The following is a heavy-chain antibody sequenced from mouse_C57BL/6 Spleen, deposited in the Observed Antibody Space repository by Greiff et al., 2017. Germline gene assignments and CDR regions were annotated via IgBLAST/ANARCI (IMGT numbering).Heavy chain of an antibody. CDR2: IRLKSDNYAT. J-gene: IGHJ2*01. Sequence: EVKLMESGGGLVQPGGSMKLSCVASGFTFSNYWMNWVRQSPEKGLEWVAQIRLKSDNYATHYAESVKGRFTISRDDSKSSVYLQMNNLRAEDTGIYYCTGSIYDGYYGDYWGQGTTLTVSS. CDR3: TGSIYDGYYGDY. CDR1: GFTFSNYW. V-gene: IGHV6-3*01. D-gene: IGHD2-3*01.